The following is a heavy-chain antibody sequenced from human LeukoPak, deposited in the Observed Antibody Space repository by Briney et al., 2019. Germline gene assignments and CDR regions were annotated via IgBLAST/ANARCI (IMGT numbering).Heavy chain of an antibody. Sequence: KISCKGSGYSFTSHWIAWVRQMPGKGLEWMGIIYPGDSETRYSPSFQGQVTFSADKSISTAYLQWSSLKASDTAMYYCARQGGFTRPVDQWGQGTLVTVSS. V-gene: IGHV5-51*01. J-gene: IGHJ4*02. CDR3: ARQGGFTRPVDQ. D-gene: IGHD3-16*01. CDR1: GYSFTSHW. CDR2: IYPGDSET.